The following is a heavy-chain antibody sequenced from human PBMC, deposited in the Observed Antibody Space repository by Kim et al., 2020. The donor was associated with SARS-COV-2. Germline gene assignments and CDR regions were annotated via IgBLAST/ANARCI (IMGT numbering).Heavy chain of an antibody. CDR2: ISYDGSNK. Sequence: GGSLRLSCAASGFTFSSYAMHWVRQAPGKGLEWVAVISYDGSNKYYADSVKGRFTISRDNSKNTLYLQMNSLRAEDTAVYYCARDCSGGSCYDYWGQGTLVTVSS. J-gene: IGHJ4*02. D-gene: IGHD2-15*01. CDR1: GFTFSSYA. V-gene: IGHV3-30*04. CDR3: ARDCSGGSCYDY.